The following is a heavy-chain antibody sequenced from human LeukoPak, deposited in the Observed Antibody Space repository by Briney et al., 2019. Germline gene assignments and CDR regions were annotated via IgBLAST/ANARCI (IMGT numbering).Heavy chain of an antibody. CDR1: GGSISSGDYY. CDR2: IYYSGST. CDR3: ARRYCSSTNCYGDYMDV. Sequence: PSQTLFLTCTVSGGSISSGDYYWSWIRQPPGKGLEWIGYIYYSGSTYYNPSLKSRVTISVDTSKNQFSLKLSSVTAADTAVYYCARRYCSSTNCYGDYMDVWGKGTTVTVSS. V-gene: IGHV4-30-4*01. J-gene: IGHJ6*03. D-gene: IGHD2-2*01.